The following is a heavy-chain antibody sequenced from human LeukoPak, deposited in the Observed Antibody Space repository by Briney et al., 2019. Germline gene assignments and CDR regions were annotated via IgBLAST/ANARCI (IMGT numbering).Heavy chain of an antibody. V-gene: IGHV4-4*02. CDR2: IYHSGST. D-gene: IGHD3-22*01. J-gene: IGHJ4*02. Sequence: PSETLSLTCAVSGGSISSSNWWSWVRQPPGKGLEWIGEIYHSGSTNYNPSLKSRVTMSVDTSKNQFSLKLRSVTAADTAVYYCARDTYYYDSSGYLYFDYWGQGTLVTVSS. CDR1: GGSISSSNW. CDR3: ARDTYYYDSSGYLYFDY.